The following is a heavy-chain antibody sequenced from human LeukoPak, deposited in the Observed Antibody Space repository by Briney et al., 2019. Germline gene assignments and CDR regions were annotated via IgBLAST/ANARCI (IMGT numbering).Heavy chain of an antibody. Sequence: GASVKVSCKASGYTFTAYFVHWVRLAPGQGLEWLGIINPRGGSTTYPQKFQGRVTMTTDTSTSTAYMELRSLRSDDTAVYYCARDLGYNQGSDYWGQGTLVTVSS. CDR2: INPRGGST. CDR1: GYTFTAYF. V-gene: IGHV1-46*01. CDR3: ARDLGYNQGSDY. D-gene: IGHD5-24*01. J-gene: IGHJ4*02.